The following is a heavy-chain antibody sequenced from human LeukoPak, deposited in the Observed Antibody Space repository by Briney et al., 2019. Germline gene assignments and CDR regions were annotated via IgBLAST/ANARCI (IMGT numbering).Heavy chain of an antibody. CDR2: INPNSGGT. Sequence: ASVKVSCKASGYTFTGYYMHWVRQAPGQGLEWMGWINPNSGGTNYAQKFQGRVTMTRDTSISTAYMELSRLRSDDTAVYYCARSGRYYYDSSGYESPERNFDYWGQGTLVTVSS. CDR1: GYTFTGYY. CDR3: ARSGRYYYDSSGYESPERNFDY. J-gene: IGHJ4*02. D-gene: IGHD3-22*01. V-gene: IGHV1-2*02.